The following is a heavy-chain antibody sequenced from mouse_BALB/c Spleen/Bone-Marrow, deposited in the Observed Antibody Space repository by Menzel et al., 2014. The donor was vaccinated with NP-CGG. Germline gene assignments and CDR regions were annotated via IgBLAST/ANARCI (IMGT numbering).Heavy chain of an antibody. CDR1: GFTFSSYA. J-gene: IGHJ2*01. Sequence: VKLEESGGGLVKPGGSLKLSCAASGFTFSSYAMSWVRQSPEKRLEWVAEISSGGSYTYYPDTVTGRFTISRDNAKNTLYLEMSSLRSEDTAMYYCARDSSGYFDYWGQGTTLTVSS. CDR2: ISSGGSYT. CDR3: ARDSSGYFDY. D-gene: IGHD3-1*01. V-gene: IGHV5-9-4*01.